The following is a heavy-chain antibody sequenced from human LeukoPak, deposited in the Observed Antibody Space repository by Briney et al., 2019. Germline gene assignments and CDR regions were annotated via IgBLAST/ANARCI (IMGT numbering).Heavy chain of an antibody. CDR3: AKGVAVASPYYFDY. J-gene: IGHJ4*02. V-gene: IGHV3-23*01. Sequence: GGSLRLSCAASGFTLSSYAMSWVRQAPGKGLEWVSPISGSGSSTYYADSVEGRFTISRDNSKNTLYLQMNSLRAEDTAVYYCAKGVAVASPYYFDYWGQGTLVTVSS. D-gene: IGHD6-19*01. CDR2: ISGSGSST. CDR1: GFTLSSYA.